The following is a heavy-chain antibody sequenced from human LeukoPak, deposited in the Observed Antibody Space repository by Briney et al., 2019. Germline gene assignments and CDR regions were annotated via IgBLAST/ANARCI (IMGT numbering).Heavy chain of an antibody. CDR1: GYTFTGHY. J-gene: IGHJ4*02. V-gene: IGHV1-2*02. D-gene: IGHD2-2*01. CDR3: ARDHTRFPAEIDY. CDR2: INPNSDVT. Sequence: GASVKVSCKASGYTFTGHYMHWVRQAPGQGLEWMGWINPNSDVTNYAQKFLGRVTMTRDTSISTAYMELSSLRSDDTAVYYCARDHTRFPAEIDYWGQGTLVTVSS.